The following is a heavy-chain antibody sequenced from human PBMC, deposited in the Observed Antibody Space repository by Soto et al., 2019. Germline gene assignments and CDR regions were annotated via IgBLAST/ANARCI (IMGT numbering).Heavy chain of an antibody. V-gene: IGHV3-23*01. Sequence: PGGSLRLSCAASGFTFSSYAMSWVRQAPGKGLEWVSAISGSGGSTYYADSVKGRFTISRDNSKNTLYLQMNSLRAEDTAVYYCAKGGCSGGSCYYYYYYYGMDVWGQGTTVTV. CDR2: ISGSGGST. CDR1: GFTFSSYA. J-gene: IGHJ6*02. CDR3: AKGGCSGGSCYYYYYYYGMDV. D-gene: IGHD2-15*01.